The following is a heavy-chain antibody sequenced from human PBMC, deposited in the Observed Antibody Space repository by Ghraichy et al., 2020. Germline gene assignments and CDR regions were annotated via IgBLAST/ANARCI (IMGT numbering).Heavy chain of an antibody. CDR2: ISYDGSNK. V-gene: IGHV3-30*18. Sequence: GGSLRLSCAASGFTFSSYGMHWVRQAPGKGLEWVAVISYDGSNKYYADSVKGRFTISRDNSKNTLYLQMNSLRAEDTAVYYCAKDRGSSSGKGMDVWGQGTTVTVSS. CDR3: AKDRGSSSGKGMDV. D-gene: IGHD6-13*01. CDR1: GFTFSSYG. J-gene: IGHJ6*02.